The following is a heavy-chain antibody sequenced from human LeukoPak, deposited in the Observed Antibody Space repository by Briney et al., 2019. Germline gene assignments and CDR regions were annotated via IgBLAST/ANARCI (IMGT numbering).Heavy chain of an antibody. Sequence: GESLKISCKGSGYSFTSYWIAWVRQMPGKGLEWMGLIFPDDSKTRYSPSFQGQGTISADKSISTVYLQWSSLKASDTAIYYCARGDSKPLTSIWDNWFYPWGQGTLLIVSS. J-gene: IGHJ5*02. CDR3: ARGDSKPLTSIWDNWFYP. CDR2: IFPDDSKT. CDR1: GYSFTSYW. D-gene: IGHD1-14*01. V-gene: IGHV5-51*01.